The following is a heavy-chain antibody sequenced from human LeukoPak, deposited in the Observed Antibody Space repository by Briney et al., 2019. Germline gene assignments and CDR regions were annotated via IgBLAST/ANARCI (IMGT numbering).Heavy chain of an antibody. D-gene: IGHD3-22*01. CDR2: IYYSGSP. J-gene: IGHJ5*02. CDR1: GGSISSGGYY. Sequence: SQTLSLTCTVSGGSISSGGYYWSWIRQHPGKGLEWIGYIYYSGSPSYNPSLKSRVTISVDTSKNQFSLKLSSVTAVATAVYYCERAFFSSGYYDPWGQGTLVTVSS. CDR3: ERAFFSSGYYDP. V-gene: IGHV4-31*03.